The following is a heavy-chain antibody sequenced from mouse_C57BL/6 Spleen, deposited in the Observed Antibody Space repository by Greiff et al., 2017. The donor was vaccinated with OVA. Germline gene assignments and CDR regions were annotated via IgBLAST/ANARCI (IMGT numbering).Heavy chain of an antibody. CDR2: INPNNGGT. J-gene: IGHJ1*03. V-gene: IGHV1-26*01. CDR1: GYTFTDYY. Sequence: EVQLQQSGPELVKPGASVKISCKASGYTFTDYYMNWVKQSHGKSLEWIGDINPNNGGTSYNQKFKGKATLTVDKSSSTAYMELRSLTSEDSAVYDCARRGFRYWYFDVWGTGTTVTVSS. CDR3: ARRGFRYWYFDV.